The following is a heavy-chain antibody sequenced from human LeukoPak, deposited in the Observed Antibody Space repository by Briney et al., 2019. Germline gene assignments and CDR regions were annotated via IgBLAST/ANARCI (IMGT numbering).Heavy chain of an antibody. D-gene: IGHD5-18*01. Sequence: SETLSLTCAVYGGSFSGYYWSWIRQPPGKGLEWIGEINHSGSTIYNPSLKSRVTISVDTSKNQFSLKLSSVTAADTAVYYCARSQNGYSYGYDCWGQGTLVTVSS. CDR3: ARSQNGYSYGYDC. CDR2: INHSGST. V-gene: IGHV4-34*01. J-gene: IGHJ4*02. CDR1: GGSFSGYY.